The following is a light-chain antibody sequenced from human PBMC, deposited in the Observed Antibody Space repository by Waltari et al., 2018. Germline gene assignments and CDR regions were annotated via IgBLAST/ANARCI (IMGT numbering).Light chain of an antibody. CDR2: GNN. J-gene: IGLJ2*01. Sequence: QSVLTQPPSVSGAPGQRVTISCTGSSSNIGAGYDVHWYQQVPGRAPKLPVYGNNNRPSGVPDRFSGSKSGTSASLAIIGLQAEDEGDYYCQSYDSSLSGYVVFGGGTKLTVL. CDR3: QSYDSSLSGYVV. CDR1: SSNIGAGYD. V-gene: IGLV1-40*01.